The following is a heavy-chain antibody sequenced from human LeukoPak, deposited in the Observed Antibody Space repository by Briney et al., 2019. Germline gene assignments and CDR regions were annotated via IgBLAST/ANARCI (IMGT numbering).Heavy chain of an antibody. CDR2: IYSSGST. V-gene: IGHV4-4*07. D-gene: IGHD3-22*01. J-gene: IGHJ4*02. Sequence: PSETLSLTCTVSGGSINSYYWSWIRQPAGKGLEWIGRIYSSGSTNYNPSLKSRVSMSVDTSKNQFSLKLTSVTAADTAVYYCASYDSGGYYYSGWGQGTLVTVSS. CDR3: ASYDSGGYYYSG. CDR1: GGSINSYY.